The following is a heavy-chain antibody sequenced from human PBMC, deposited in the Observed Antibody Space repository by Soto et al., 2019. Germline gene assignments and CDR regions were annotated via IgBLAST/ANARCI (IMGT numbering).Heavy chain of an antibody. CDR1: GCSVASYW. Sequence: PGECLKISCQGSGCSVASYWIGWVRQMPGKDLEWMGITYPGDSDTRYSPSFQAQVTISADKSLRTAYLQWTSLKASDTALYSCARTRSFTLGFYYDGMDVWGQGTTVTVSS. CDR2: TYPGDSDT. V-gene: IGHV5-51*01. D-gene: IGHD6-6*01. CDR3: ARTRSFTLGFYYDGMDV. J-gene: IGHJ6*02.